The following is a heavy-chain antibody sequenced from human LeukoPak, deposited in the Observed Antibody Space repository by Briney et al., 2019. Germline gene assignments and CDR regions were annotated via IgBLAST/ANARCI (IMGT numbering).Heavy chain of an antibody. CDR2: ISSSSSYI. Sequence: GGSLRLSCVASGFTFSSYSMSWVRQAPGKGLEWVSSISSSSSYIYYADSVKGRFTISRDNAQNSLYLQMNSLRADDTAVYYCARDIKADYWGQGTLVTVSS. D-gene: IGHD3-10*01. CDR1: GFTFSSYS. J-gene: IGHJ4*02. V-gene: IGHV3-21*01. CDR3: ARDIKADY.